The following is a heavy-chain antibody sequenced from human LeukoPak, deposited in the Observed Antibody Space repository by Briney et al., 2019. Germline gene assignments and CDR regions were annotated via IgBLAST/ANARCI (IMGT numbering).Heavy chain of an antibody. CDR3: ARDGVEGAFDI. CDR2: ISYDGSNK. V-gene: IGHV3-30-3*01. D-gene: IGHD3-3*01. J-gene: IGHJ3*02. CDR1: GFTFSSYA. Sequence: PGGSLRLSCAASGFTFSSYAMHWVRQAPGKGLEWVAVISYDGSNKYYADSVKSRFTISRDNSKNTLYLQMNSLRAEDTAVYYCARDGVEGAFDIWGQGTMVTVSS.